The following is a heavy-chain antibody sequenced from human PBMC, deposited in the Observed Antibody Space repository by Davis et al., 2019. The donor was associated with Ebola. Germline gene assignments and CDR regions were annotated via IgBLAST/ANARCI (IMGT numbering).Heavy chain of an antibody. CDR1: GGSFSGYY. CDR2: INHSGST. Sequence: MPGGSLRLSCAVYGGSFSGYYWSWIRQPPGKGLEWIGEINHSGSTNYNPSLKSRVTISVDTSKNQFSLKLSSVTAADPAVYYCARGGSGGYGMDVWGQGTTVTVS. CDR3: ARGGSGGYGMDV. J-gene: IGHJ6*02. V-gene: IGHV4-34*01. D-gene: IGHD3-10*01.